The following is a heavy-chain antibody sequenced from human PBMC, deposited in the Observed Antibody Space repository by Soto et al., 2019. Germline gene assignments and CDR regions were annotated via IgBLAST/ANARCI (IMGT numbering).Heavy chain of an antibody. CDR3: ARETPRDYGGNSLDF. CDR2: IWYDATNK. D-gene: IGHD4-17*01. J-gene: IGHJ4*02. Sequence: PGGSLRLSCEASGFTFSRYGMHWVRQPPGKGLEWVAVIWYDATNKYYADSVKGRSTISRDNSKNTPDLQMNSLRAEDTAVYYCARETPRDYGGNSLDFWGQGTVVTVSS. CDR1: GFTFSRYG. V-gene: IGHV3-33*08.